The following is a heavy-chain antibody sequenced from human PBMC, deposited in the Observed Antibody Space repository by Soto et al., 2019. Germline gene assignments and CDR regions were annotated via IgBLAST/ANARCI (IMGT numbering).Heavy chain of an antibody. J-gene: IGHJ4*02. CDR1: GGSISSYY. Sequence: SETLSVTCTVSGGSISSYYWSWIRQPPGKGLEWIGYIYYSGSTNYNPSLKSRVTISVDTSKNQFSLKLSSVTAADTAVYYGATANGDYTYYFDYWGQGTLVTVS. CDR3: ATANGDYTYYFDY. V-gene: IGHV4-59*01. CDR2: IYYSGST. D-gene: IGHD4-17*01.